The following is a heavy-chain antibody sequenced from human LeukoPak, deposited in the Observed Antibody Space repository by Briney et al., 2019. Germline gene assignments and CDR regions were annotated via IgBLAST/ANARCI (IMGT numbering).Heavy chain of an antibody. CDR3: ARGSGFFLDFDY. J-gene: IGHJ4*02. CDR1: GFTFSGYW. CDR2: SSGSSSRT. V-gene: IGHV3-23*01. Sequence: GGSLRLSCAASGFTFSGYWMSWVRQAPGKGLEWVSASSGSSSRTYYADSVKGRFTISRDSSKNTLYLQMNSLRVDDAAVYYCARGSGFFLDFDYWGQGTLVTVSS. D-gene: IGHD3-22*01.